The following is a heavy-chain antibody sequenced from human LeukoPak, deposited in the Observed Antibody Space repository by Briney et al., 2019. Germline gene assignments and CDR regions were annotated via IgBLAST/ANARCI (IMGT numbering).Heavy chain of an antibody. CDR3: ASLVGSHSHDPFDI. CDR2: IRYDGSNK. V-gene: IGHV3-30*02. D-gene: IGHD1-26*01. J-gene: IGHJ3*02. Sequence: PPGGSLRLSCAASGFTFSSYGMHWVRQAPGKGLEWVAFIRYDGSNKYYADSVKGRFTISRDNSKNTLYLQMNSLRAEDTAVYYCASLVGSHSHDPFDIWGQGTMVTVSS. CDR1: GFTFSSYG.